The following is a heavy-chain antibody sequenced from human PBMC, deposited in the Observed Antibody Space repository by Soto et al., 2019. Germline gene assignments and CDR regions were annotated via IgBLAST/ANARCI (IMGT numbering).Heavy chain of an antibody. D-gene: IGHD2-2*01. CDR1: GDSISSSSYY. V-gene: IGHV4-39*01. CDR3: ARERYCSSTSCYERGWFDP. J-gene: IGHJ5*02. Sequence: TLSLTCIVSGDSISSSSYYWGWIRQPPGKELEWIGSVYYSGRTYYNPSLKSRVTISVDTSRNQFSLKLSSVTAADTAVYYCARERYCSSTSCYERGWFDPWGQGTLVTVSS. CDR2: VYYSGRT.